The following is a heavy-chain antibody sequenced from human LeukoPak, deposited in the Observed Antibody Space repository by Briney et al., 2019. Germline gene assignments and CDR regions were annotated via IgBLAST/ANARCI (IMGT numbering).Heavy chain of an antibody. Sequence: SGTLSLTCAVYGGSFSGYYWSWIRQPPGKGLEWIGEINHSGSTNYNPSLKSRVTISVDTSKNQFSLKLSSVTAADTAVYYCARGAEPTILNWFDSWGQGTLVTVSS. J-gene: IGHJ5*01. CDR3: ARGAEPTILNWFDS. CDR1: GGSFSGYY. V-gene: IGHV4-34*01. D-gene: IGHD5-24*01. CDR2: INHSGST.